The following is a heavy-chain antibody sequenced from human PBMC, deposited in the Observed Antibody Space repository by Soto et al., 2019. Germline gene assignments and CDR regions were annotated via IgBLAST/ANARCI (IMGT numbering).Heavy chain of an antibody. J-gene: IGHJ5*02. CDR1: GGSISSSNW. CDR3: ARGYSYGYEGQGWLDP. Sequence: SETLSLTCAVSGGSISSSNWWSCVRQPPGKGLEWIWEIYHSGSTNYNPSLKSRVTISVDKSKNQFSLKLSSVNAADTAVYSCARGYSYGYEGQGWLDPWYQGTLVTVSS. D-gene: IGHD5-18*01. V-gene: IGHV4-4*02. CDR2: IYHSGST.